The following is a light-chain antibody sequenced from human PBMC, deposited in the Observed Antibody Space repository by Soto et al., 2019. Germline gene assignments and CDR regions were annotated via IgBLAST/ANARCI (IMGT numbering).Light chain of an antibody. CDR2: DAA. Sequence: PGARATLPCRTSQCVSSYFAWYQQNPGRAPRLLIYDAANRATGIPARFIGSGSGTDFTLTISSLEPEDFAVYYCQQRCNWPITFGQGTRLEIK. V-gene: IGKV3-11*01. CDR1: QCVSSY. J-gene: IGKJ5*01. CDR3: QQRCNWPIT.